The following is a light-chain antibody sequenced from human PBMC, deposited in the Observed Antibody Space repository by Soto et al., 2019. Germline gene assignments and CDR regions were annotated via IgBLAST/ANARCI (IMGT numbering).Light chain of an antibody. CDR3: FSYAGRYTYV. V-gene: IGLV2-11*01. CDR1: SSDVGGYNY. J-gene: IGLJ1*01. Sequence: QYALTQPRSVSGSPGQSVTISCTGTSSDVGGYNYVSWYQQHPGKAPKFMIYDVDKRPSGVPDRFSGSKFGNTASLTISGLQAEDEADYYCFSYAGRYTYVFGTGTKLTVL. CDR2: DVD.